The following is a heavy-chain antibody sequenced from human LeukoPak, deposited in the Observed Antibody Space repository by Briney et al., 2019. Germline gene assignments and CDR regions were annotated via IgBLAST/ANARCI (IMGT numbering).Heavy chain of an antibody. CDR3: AIAPSVGWYSFQL. D-gene: IGHD1-26*01. V-gene: IGHV4-31*03. J-gene: IGHJ1*01. CDR1: GGTFSSDANY. Sequence: SETLSLTCTVSGGTFSSDANYWNWIRPRPGRGLEWIGYLYSIGHTYYNPSLKSRALVSVDMPKKQFCLKLTSVTAADTAVYYCAIAPSVGWYSFQLWGQGTLVTVSS. CDR2: LYSIGHT.